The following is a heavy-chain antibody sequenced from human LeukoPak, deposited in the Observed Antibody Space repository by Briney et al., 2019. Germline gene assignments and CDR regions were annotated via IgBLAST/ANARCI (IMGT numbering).Heavy chain of an antibody. V-gene: IGHV4-34*01. CDR2: INQSHST. Sequence: SETLSLTCAVYGVSFSGYYWSWIRQPPGKGLDWFGEINQSHSTHCSPSLKSRVTISVDTSKNQFSLKLSSVTAADTAVYYCARTAIRWYYYYMDVWGKGPTVTVSS. CDR1: GVSFSGYY. CDR3: ARTAIRWYYYYMDV. D-gene: IGHD4-23*01. J-gene: IGHJ6*03.